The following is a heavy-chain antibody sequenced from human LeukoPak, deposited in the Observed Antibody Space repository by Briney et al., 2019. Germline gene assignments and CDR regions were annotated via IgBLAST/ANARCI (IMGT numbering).Heavy chain of an antibody. V-gene: IGHV3-30*04. Sequence: GRSLRLSCAVSRSTFSNYAMHWVRQAPGKGLEWVAFISSEGTNKDYAGSVKGRFSISRDNSKNTLYLQMNRLRADDSAVYYCARDRSQEFDPWGKGTLVTVSS. CDR3: ARDRSQEFDP. CDR2: ISSEGTNK. D-gene: IGHD3-10*01. J-gene: IGHJ5*02. CDR1: RSTFSNYA.